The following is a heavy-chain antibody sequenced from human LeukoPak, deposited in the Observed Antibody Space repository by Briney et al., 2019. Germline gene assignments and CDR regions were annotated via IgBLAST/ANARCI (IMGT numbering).Heavy chain of an antibody. Sequence: NPSETLSLTCTVSGGSISSSSYYWGWIRQPPGKGLEWIGSIYYSGSTYYNPSLKSRVTISVDTSKNQFSLKLSSVTAADTAVYYCARFKRVLGGFCAFDIWGQGTMVTVSS. CDR1: GGSISSSSYY. CDR2: IYYSGST. D-gene: IGHD3-16*01. V-gene: IGHV4-39*07. J-gene: IGHJ3*02. CDR3: ARFKRVLGGFCAFDI.